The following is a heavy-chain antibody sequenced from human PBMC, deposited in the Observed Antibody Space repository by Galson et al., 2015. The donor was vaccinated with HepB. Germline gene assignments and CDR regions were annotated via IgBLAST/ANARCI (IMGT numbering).Heavy chain of an antibody. CDR2: INAGNGNT. CDR3: ARGGRITIFGVVITRGRRNWFDP. CDR1: GYTFTSYA. J-gene: IGHJ5*02. Sequence: SVKVSCKASGYTFTSYAMHWVRQAPGQRLEWMGWINAGNGNTKYSQKFQGRVTMTRNTSISTAYMELSSLRSEDTAVYYCARGGRITIFGVVITRGRRNWFDPWGQGTLVTVSS. D-gene: IGHD3-3*01. V-gene: IGHV1-3*01.